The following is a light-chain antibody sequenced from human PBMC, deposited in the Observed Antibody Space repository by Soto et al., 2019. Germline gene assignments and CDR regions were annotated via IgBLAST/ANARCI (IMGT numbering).Light chain of an antibody. CDR2: EVS. Sequence: QSALTQPPSASGSPGQSVTISCTGTSSDVGYYDYVSWYQQHPGKAPKLMIYEVSKRPSGVPDRFSGSKFGYTASLTVSGLQAEDEADYYCSSYGGSNNLVFGGGTKLTVL. CDR1: SSDVGYYDY. CDR3: SSYGGSNNLV. J-gene: IGLJ2*01. V-gene: IGLV2-8*01.